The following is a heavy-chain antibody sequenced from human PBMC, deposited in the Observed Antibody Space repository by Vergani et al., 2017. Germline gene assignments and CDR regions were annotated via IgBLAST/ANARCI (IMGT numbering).Heavy chain of an antibody. J-gene: IGHJ6*03. Sequence: QVRLQESGPGLLKPSQTLSLTCTVSGGSISGGGYYWNWIRQRPGKGLEWIGYIHNSGSTYSKPSLESRLTLSLATSKNQFSLKLSSVTAADTAVYYCATDRQKNYFYVYMDVWGKGTTVTVSS. CDR2: IHNSGST. CDR1: GGSISGGGYY. CDR3: ATDRQKNYFYVYMDV. V-gene: IGHV4-31*03.